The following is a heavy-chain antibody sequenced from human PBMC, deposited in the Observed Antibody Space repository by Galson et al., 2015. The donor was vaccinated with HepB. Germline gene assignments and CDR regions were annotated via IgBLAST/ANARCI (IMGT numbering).Heavy chain of an antibody. D-gene: IGHD3-22*01. CDR1: GFTFSTYG. Sequence: SLRLSCAASGFTFSTYGMHWVRQAPGKGLEWMAVIWPDGNNKYYADSVKGRFTISRDNSKNTLYLQMNSLRAEDTAAYYCARAGGLEYYDSSGYISAFDIWGQGTMVTVSS. J-gene: IGHJ3*02. CDR2: IWPDGNNK. CDR3: ARAGGLEYYDSSGYISAFDI. V-gene: IGHV3-33*01.